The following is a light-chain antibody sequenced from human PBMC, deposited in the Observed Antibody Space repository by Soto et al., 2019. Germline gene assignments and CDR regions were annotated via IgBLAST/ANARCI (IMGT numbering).Light chain of an antibody. Sequence: ELLMTQSPATLSVSPGDRATLSCRASQTVRSNLAWYQQKPGQAPRLLIYAVSTRATGIPDRFTGSGSGTEFTLTISSLQSEDLAVNYCQQYNDWLTFGGGTKVEIK. CDR1: QTVRSN. V-gene: IGKV3-15*01. CDR3: QQYNDWLT. CDR2: AVS. J-gene: IGKJ4*01.